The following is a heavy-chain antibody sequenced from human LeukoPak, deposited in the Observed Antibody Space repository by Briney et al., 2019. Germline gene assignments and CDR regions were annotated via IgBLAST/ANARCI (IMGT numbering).Heavy chain of an antibody. CDR1: GFAFSAYV. V-gene: IGHV3-21*01. CDR2: ISSSRSNI. Sequence: GGSLRLSCAVSGFAFSAYVMNWVRQAPGKGLEWVSSISSSRSNIYYSDSVKGRFTISRDNARNSLFLQMNSLRLEDTAVYYCASDLRGLDSLWGQGTLVSVSS. D-gene: IGHD1-1*01. CDR3: ASDLRGLDSL. J-gene: IGHJ4*02.